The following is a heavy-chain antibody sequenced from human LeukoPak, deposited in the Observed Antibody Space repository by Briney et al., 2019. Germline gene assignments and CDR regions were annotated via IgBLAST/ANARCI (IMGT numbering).Heavy chain of an antibody. CDR2: MNPNSGNT. D-gene: IGHD3-16*02. Sequence: ASVKVSCKPSGYTFTSYDVNWVRPATRQGLEWMGWMNPNSGNTGSAQRFQGRITMTRDTSISTAYMELSSLRSEDTAVYYCARGPLVRLPSSFDPWGQGTLVTVSS. V-gene: IGHV1-8*01. J-gene: IGHJ5*02. CDR3: ARGPLVRLPSSFDP. CDR1: GYTFTSYD.